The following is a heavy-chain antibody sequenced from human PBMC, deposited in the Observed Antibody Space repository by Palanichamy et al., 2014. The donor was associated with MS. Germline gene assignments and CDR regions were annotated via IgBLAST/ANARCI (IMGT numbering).Heavy chain of an antibody. Sequence: QHGAAGLLKPSGDPVPHLRCLWWVLQWLLLELDPPAPRKGLEWIGEINHSGSTNYNPSLKSRVTISVDTSKNQFSLKLSSVTAADTAVYYCARESRSTTIPHDSSGVRDLQYHDAFDIWGQGTMVTVSS. J-gene: IGHJ3*02. CDR3: ARESRSTTIPHDSSGVRDLQYHDAFDI. D-gene: IGHD3-22*01. CDR1: WVLQWLL. CDR2: INHSGST. V-gene: IGHV4-34*01.